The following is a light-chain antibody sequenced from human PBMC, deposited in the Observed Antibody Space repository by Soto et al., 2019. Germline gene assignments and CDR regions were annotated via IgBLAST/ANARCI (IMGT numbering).Light chain of an antibody. Sequence: QLVLTQSSSVSASLGSSVKLTCTLSSGHSSNIIAWHQQQPGKAPRYLMKVEGSGTFNKGSGVPDRFSGYRSGAHRYLTISDPHFEDEADYYCETWDSNTWVFGGGTKLTVL. CDR1: SGHSSNI. V-gene: IGLV4-60*02. CDR3: ETWDSNTWV. CDR2: VEGSGTF. J-gene: IGLJ3*02.